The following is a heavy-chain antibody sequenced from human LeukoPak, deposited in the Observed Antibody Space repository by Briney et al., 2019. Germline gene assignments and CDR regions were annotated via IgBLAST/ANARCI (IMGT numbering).Heavy chain of an antibody. V-gene: IGHV4-39*01. Sequence: SETLSLTCTVSGGSISSSSYYWGWIRQPPGKRLEWIGSIYYSGSTYYNPSLKSRVTISVDTSKNQFSLKLSSVTAADTAAYYCARPSPYYYDSSGYAFDIWGQGTMVTVSS. CDR1: GGSISSSSYY. CDR2: IYYSGST. J-gene: IGHJ3*02. D-gene: IGHD3-22*01. CDR3: ARPSPYYYDSSGYAFDI.